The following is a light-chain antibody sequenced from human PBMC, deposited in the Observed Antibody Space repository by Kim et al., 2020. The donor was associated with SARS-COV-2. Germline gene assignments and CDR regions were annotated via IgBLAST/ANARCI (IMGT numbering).Light chain of an antibody. V-gene: IGLV1-44*01. Sequence: QPVLTQSPSASGTPGQRVTISYSGSTSNIGKNTVNWFKPLPGTAPKLLIFSNDQRPPGVPDRFSGSRSGTSASLAISGLRSEDEAEYYCAVWDDSLSGFLVFGGATQLTVL. CDR2: SND. CDR3: AVWDDSLSGFLV. CDR1: TSNIGKNT. J-gene: IGLJ2*01.